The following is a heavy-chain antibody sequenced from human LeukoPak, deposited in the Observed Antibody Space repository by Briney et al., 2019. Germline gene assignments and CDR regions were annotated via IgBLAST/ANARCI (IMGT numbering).Heavy chain of an antibody. D-gene: IGHD5-18*01. CDR3: ARVQVDTAIVDY. J-gene: IGHJ4*02. CDR1: GYTFTGYY. Sequence: ASVKVSCKASGYTFTGYYMHWVRQAPGQGLEWMGWINPNSGGTNYAQKFQGRVTMTRDTSISTAYMGLSRLRSDDTAVYYCARVQVDTAIVDYWGQGTLVTVSS. V-gene: IGHV1-2*02. CDR2: INPNSGGT.